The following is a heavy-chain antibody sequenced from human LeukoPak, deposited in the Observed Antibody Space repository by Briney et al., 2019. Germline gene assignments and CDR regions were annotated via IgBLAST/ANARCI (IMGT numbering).Heavy chain of an antibody. Sequence: ASVKVSCKASGYTFTGYYMHWVRQAPGQGLGGMGWLNPNSGGTNYAQKFQGRVTMTRDTSIRTAYMEVSRLRSDDTAVYYCARDVVVAAPGYYMDVWGKGTTVTVSS. CDR1: GYTFTGYY. V-gene: IGHV1-2*02. CDR2: LNPNSGGT. D-gene: IGHD2-15*01. CDR3: ARDVVVAAPGYYMDV. J-gene: IGHJ6*03.